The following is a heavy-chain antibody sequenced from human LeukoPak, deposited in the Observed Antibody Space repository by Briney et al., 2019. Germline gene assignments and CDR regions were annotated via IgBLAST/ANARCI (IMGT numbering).Heavy chain of an antibody. D-gene: IGHD6-13*01. CDR1: GYTLTELS. J-gene: IGHJ4*02. Sequence: GASVKVSCKVSGYTLTELSMNWVRQAPGKGLEWMGGFDPEDGETIYAQKFQGRVTMTEDTPTDTAYMELSSLRSEDTAVYYCATVRYSSSWYLNYWGQGTLVTVSS. V-gene: IGHV1-24*01. CDR2: FDPEDGET. CDR3: ATVRYSSSWYLNY.